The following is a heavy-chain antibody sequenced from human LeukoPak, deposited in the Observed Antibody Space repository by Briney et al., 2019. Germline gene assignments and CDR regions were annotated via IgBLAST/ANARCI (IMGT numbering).Heavy chain of an antibody. CDR3: ARAPYYDSSGYYYF. V-gene: IGHV3-30*04. D-gene: IGHD3-22*01. CDR2: ISYDGSNE. Sequence: PGGSLRLSCAASGFTFSTYAMHWVRQAPGKGLEWVAVISYDGSNEYYADSVKGRFTISRDNSKNTLYLQMNSLRPEDTAVYYCARAPYYDSSGYYYFGGQGTLVTVSS. J-gene: IGHJ4*02. CDR1: GFTFSTYA.